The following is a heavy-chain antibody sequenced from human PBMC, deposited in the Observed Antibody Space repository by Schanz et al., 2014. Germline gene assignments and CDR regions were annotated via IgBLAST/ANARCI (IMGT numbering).Heavy chain of an antibody. D-gene: IGHD6-19*01. CDR2: ISGSGSST. CDR1: GFTVSNSY. CDR3: ARAPGYDSDWLHFDY. V-gene: IGHV3-66*03. Sequence: DVQLVDSGGGLVQPGGSLRLSCAASGFTVSNSYIHWVRQAPGKGLDWVSAISGSGSSTYYADSVKGRFTISRDNSKNTVFLQMNSLKADDTAVYFCARAPGYDSDWLHFDYWGQGSLVTVSS. J-gene: IGHJ4*02.